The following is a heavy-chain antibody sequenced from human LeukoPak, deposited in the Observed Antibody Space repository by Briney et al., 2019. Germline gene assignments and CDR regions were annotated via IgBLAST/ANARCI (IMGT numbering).Heavy chain of an antibody. V-gene: IGHV1-69*05. CDR2: IIPIFGTA. Sequence: SVKVSCKASGGTFSSYAISWVRHAPGQGLEWMGRIIPIFGTANYAQKFQGRVTITTDESTSTAYMELSSLRSEDTAVYYCASGNGYSYGFFDYWGQGTLVTVSS. CDR1: GGTFSSYA. J-gene: IGHJ4*02. CDR3: ASGNGYSYGFFDY. D-gene: IGHD5-18*01.